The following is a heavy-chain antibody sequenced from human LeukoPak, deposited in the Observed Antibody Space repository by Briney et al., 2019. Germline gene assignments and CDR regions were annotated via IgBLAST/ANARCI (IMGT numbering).Heavy chain of an antibody. J-gene: IGHJ5*02. CDR3: ARGGGGRTKINWLDA. CDR2: INPNSGGT. V-gene: IGHV1-2*06. Sequence: GASVKVSCKATGYTVTVYYMHWVRQAPGQGLEWMGRINPNSGGTNYAQKFQGRVTMTRDTSISTAYMELRRLRSDDTAVYYCARGGGGRTKINWLDAWGQGTLVTVSS. D-gene: IGHD3-16*01. CDR1: GYTVTVYY.